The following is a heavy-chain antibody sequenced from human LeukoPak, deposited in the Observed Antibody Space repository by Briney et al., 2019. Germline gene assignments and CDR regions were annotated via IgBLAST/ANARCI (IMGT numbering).Heavy chain of an antibody. Sequence: GGSLRLSCAASGFTFSSYGMHWVRQAPGKGLEWVAVIWYDGSNKYYADSVKGRFTISRDNSKNTLYLQMNSLRAEDTAVYYCARDIPTIAVGCFDYWGQGTLVTVSS. CDR1: GFTFSSYG. V-gene: IGHV3-33*01. CDR2: IWYDGSNK. D-gene: IGHD6-19*01. CDR3: ARDIPTIAVGCFDY. J-gene: IGHJ4*02.